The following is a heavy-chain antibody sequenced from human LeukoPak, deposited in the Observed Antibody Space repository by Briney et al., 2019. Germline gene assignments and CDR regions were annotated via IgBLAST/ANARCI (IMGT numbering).Heavy chain of an antibody. D-gene: IGHD2-2*02. CDR2: INHSGST. CDR3: ARADCSSTSCYTGLDY. J-gene: IGHJ4*02. CDR1: GGSFSGYY. Sequence: SKTLSLTCAVYGGSFSGYYWSWIRQPPGKGLEWIGEINHSGSTNYNPSLKSRVTISVDTSKNQFSLKLSSVTAADTAVYYYARADCSSTSCYTGLDYWGQGTLVTVSS. V-gene: IGHV4-34*01.